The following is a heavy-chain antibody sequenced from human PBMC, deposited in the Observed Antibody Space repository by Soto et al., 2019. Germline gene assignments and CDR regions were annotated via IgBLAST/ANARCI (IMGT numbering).Heavy chain of an antibody. J-gene: IGHJ5*02. CDR3: ARGRDWFDP. V-gene: IGHV3-23*01. Sequence: EVQLLESGGALVQPGGSLRLSCVASGFTFSSYAMNWVRQAPGKGLEWVSSISGIGGSTYYADSLKGRFTISRDISKNTLYLQMNSLRDDDTAVYYCARGRDWFDPWGQGTLVTVSS. CDR1: GFTFSSYA. CDR2: ISGIGGST.